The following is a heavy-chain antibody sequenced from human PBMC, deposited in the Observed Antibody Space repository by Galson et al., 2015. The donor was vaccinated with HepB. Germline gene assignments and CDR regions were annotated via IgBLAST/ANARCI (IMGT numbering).Heavy chain of an antibody. D-gene: IGHD6-19*01. CDR1: GFTFSSYG. J-gene: IGHJ6*03. CDR2: IWYDGSNK. CDR3: ARVSANLHSSGWSPRPYYYYYMDV. Sequence: SLRLSCAASGFTFSSYGMHWVRQAPGKGLEWVAVIWYDGSNKYYADSVKGRFTISRDNSKNTLYLQMNSLRAEDTAVYYCARVSANLHSSGWSPRPYYYYYMDVWGKGTTVTVSS. V-gene: IGHV3-33*01.